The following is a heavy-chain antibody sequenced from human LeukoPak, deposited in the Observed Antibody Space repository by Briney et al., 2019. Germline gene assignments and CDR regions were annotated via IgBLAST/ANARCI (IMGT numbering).Heavy chain of an antibody. J-gene: IGHJ1*01. Sequence: EASVKVSCKASGRTFSSYAISWVRQAPGQGLEWMGRIIPIFGTANYAQKFQGRVTITADKSTSTAYMELSSLRSEDTAVYYCARDGYKSHAEYFQHWGQGTLVTVSS. CDR3: ARDGYKSHAEYFQH. CDR2: IIPIFGTA. CDR1: GRTFSSYA. V-gene: IGHV1-69*06. D-gene: IGHD5-24*01.